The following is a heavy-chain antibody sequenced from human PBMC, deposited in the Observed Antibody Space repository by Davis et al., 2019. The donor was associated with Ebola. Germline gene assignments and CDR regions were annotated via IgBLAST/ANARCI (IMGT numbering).Heavy chain of an antibody. CDR3: ARGHMITFGGVILSAYYFDY. Sequence: SETLSLTCTVSGGSISSSSYCWGWIRQPPGKGLEWIGYIYYSGSTNYNPSLKSRVTISVDTSKNQFSLKLSSVTAADTAVYYCARGHMITFGGVILSAYYFDYWGQGTLVTVSS. CDR1: GGSISSSSYC. V-gene: IGHV4-61*05. D-gene: IGHD3-16*02. CDR2: IYYSGST. J-gene: IGHJ4*02.